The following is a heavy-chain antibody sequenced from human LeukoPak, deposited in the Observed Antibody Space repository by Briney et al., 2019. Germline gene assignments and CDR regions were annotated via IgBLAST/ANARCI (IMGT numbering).Heavy chain of an antibody. CDR3: AREEMVVAATYNWFDP. V-gene: IGHV1-46*01. CDR1: GYTFTIYY. J-gene: IGHJ5*02. Sequence: ASVNVSCKASGYTFTIYYMHWVRQAPGQGLEWMGIINPSGGSTSYAQKFQGRVTMTRDTSTSTVYMELSSLRSEDTAVYYCAREEMVVAATYNWFDPWGQGTLVTVSS. D-gene: IGHD2-15*01. CDR2: INPSGGST.